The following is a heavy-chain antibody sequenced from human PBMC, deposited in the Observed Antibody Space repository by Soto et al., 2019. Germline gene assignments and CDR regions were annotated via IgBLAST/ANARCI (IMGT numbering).Heavy chain of an antibody. Sequence: WTWIRQPPGKGLEWIGDYSDSTSYSPSLKSRVTISADTSKNQFSLKLSSVTATDTAVYYCATYRRGEVGRGYWGQGTLVTVSS. V-gene: IGHV4-59*08. CDR2: YSDST. CDR3: ATYRRGEVGRGY. J-gene: IGHJ4*02. D-gene: IGHD6-19*01.